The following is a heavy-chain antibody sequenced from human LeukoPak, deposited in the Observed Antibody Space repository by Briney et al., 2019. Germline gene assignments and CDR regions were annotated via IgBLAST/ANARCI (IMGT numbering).Heavy chain of an antibody. CDR1: GYTFTSYG. CDR2: ISAYNGNT. Sequence: ASVKVSCKASGYTFTSYGISWVRQAPGQGLEWMGWISAYNGNTNYAQKLQGRVTMTTDTSTSTAYMELRSLRSDDTAVYYCARTDDFWSGYRSGEGNWFDPWGQGTLVTVSS. D-gene: IGHD3-3*01. J-gene: IGHJ5*02. CDR3: ARTDDFWSGYRSGEGNWFDP. V-gene: IGHV1-18*01.